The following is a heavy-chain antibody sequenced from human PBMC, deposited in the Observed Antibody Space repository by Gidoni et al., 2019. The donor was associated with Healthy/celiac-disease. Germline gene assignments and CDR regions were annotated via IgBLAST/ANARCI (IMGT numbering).Heavy chain of an antibody. CDR1: GFSLSNTRVG. J-gene: IGHJ4*02. D-gene: IGHD1-26*01. CDR3: AQIGRWDLVFDF. Sequence: QVTLKESGPVLVKPTETLTLTCTVSGFSLSNTRVGVSWIRQPPGKALEWLAHIFSTDETSYSTSLKSRLTISKDTSKSQVVFTMTNMDPVDTATYYCAQIGRWDLVFDFWGQGTLVTVSS. CDR2: IFSTDET. V-gene: IGHV2-26*01.